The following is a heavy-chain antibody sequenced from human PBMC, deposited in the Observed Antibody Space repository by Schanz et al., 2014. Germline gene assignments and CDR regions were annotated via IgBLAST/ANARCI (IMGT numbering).Heavy chain of an antibody. V-gene: IGHV3-30*03. CDR2: ISYHGSER. D-gene: IGHD2-2*01. CDR1: GFSFSDYG. J-gene: IGHJ4*02. Sequence: QVQLVESGGGVVQPGRSLRLSCAGSGFSFSDYGMHWVRQAPGRGLEWVAVISYHGSERYYADSVKGRFTISRDNAKNSLYLQMTGLGAEDTAVYYCAAHETLSTTACYPSWGQGIQVTVSP. CDR3: AAHETLSTTACYPS.